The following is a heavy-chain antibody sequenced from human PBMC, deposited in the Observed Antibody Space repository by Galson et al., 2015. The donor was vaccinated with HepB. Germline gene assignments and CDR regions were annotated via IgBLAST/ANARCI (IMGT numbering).Heavy chain of an antibody. CDR1: GFLFSHYT. D-gene: IGHD2-15*01. J-gene: IGHJ3*01. CDR3: ASEARICHGDSCYSGISYFDL. CDR2: ITRSSNHI. Sequence: SLRLSCAATGFLFSHYTMNWVRQAPGKGLDWVSSITRSSNHIHYADSVKGRFTLSRDNAKNSLYLQVNSLRADDTALYYCASEARICHGDSCYSGISYFDLWGQGTMLTVSS. V-gene: IGHV3-21*01.